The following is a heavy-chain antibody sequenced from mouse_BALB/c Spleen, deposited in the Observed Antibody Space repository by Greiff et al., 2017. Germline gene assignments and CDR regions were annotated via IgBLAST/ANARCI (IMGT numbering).Heavy chain of an antibody. Sequence: EVKLVESGGGLVKPGGSLKLSCAASGFTFSSYAMSWVRQSPEKRLEWVAEISSGGSYTYYPDTVTGRFTISRDNAKNTLYLEMSSLRSEDKAMYYCARVPDGYYWYFDVWGAGTTVTVSS. J-gene: IGHJ1*01. V-gene: IGHV5-9-4*01. CDR2: ISSGGSYT. CDR3: ARVPDGYYWYFDV. D-gene: IGHD2-3*01. CDR1: GFTFSSYA.